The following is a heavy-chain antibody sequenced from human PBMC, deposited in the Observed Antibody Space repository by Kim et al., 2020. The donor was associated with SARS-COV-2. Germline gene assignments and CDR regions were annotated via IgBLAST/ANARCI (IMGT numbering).Heavy chain of an antibody. Sequence: GGSLRLSCAASGFIFSNSWMHWVRQAPGKGLVWVSRINADGTKTNYADSVKGRFTISRDNAKNTLYLQMNSLRDKDTAVYYCTRGYTYRDYWGQGTLVTVSS. D-gene: IGHD5-18*01. CDR1: GFIFSNSW. J-gene: IGHJ4*02. V-gene: IGHV3-74*01. CDR2: INADGTKT. CDR3: TRGYTYRDY.